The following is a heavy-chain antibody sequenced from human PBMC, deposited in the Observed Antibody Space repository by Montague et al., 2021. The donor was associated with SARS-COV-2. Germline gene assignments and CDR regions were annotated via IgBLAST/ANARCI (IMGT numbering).Heavy chain of an antibody. Sequence: SXTLSLTCTVPGGSISSYYWSWIRQPAGKGLEWIGRIYIRETATYNPSLTSRVIMSADTSKNQISLKLCSVTAADTAVYYCARGRRIAAGGTSYYGLDVWGQGTTVTVSS. CDR1: GGSISSYY. CDR3: ARGRRIAAGGTSYYGLDV. D-gene: IGHD6-13*01. CDR2: IYIRETA. J-gene: IGHJ6*02. V-gene: IGHV4-4*07.